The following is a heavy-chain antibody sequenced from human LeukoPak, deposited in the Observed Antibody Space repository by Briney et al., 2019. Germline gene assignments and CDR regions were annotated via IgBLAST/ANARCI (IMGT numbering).Heavy chain of an antibody. CDR2: ISSSGSTI. J-gene: IGHJ6*04. Sequence: PGGSLRLSRSASGFTFSSYQMNSGPQAPGRGLVWVSYISSSGSTIYYADSVKGRFTISRDNAKNSLYLQMNSLRAEDTAVYYCAELGITMIGGVWGKGTTVIISS. V-gene: IGHV3-48*03. CDR1: GFTFSSYQ. CDR3: AELGITMIGGV. D-gene: IGHD3-10*02.